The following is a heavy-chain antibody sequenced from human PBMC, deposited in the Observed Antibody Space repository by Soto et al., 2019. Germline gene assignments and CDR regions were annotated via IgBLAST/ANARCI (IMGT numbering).Heavy chain of an antibody. Sequence: PGESLKISCKGSGYSFTSYWIGWVRQMPGKGLEWMGIIYPGDSDTRYSPSFQGQVTISADKSISTAYLQWSSLKASDTAMYYCAREGGYCSSTSCYGWKNGFDPWGQGTLVNGSS. V-gene: IGHV5-51*01. CDR1: GYSFTSYW. CDR2: IYPGDSDT. CDR3: AREGGYCSSTSCYGWKNGFDP. D-gene: IGHD2-2*01. J-gene: IGHJ5*02.